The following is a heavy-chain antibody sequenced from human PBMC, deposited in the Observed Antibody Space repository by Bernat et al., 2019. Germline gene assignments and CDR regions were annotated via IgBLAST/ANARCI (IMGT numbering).Heavy chain of an antibody. CDR1: GFTFSNAW. CDR3: TTGVRVGAATRDAFDI. V-gene: IGHV3-15*01. Sequence: EVQLVESGGGLVKPGGSLRLSCAASGFTFSNAWMSWVRQAPGKGLEWVGRIKSKTDGGTTDYAAPVKGRFTISRDDSKNTLYLQMNSLKTEDTAVYYCTTGVRVGAATRDAFDIWGQGTMVTVSS. J-gene: IGHJ3*02. CDR2: IKSKTDGGTT. D-gene: IGHD2-15*01.